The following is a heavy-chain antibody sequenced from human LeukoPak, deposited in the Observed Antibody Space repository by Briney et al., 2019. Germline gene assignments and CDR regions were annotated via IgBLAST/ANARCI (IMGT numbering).Heavy chain of an antibody. Sequence: GGSLRLSCAASGFTVSSNYMSWVRQAPGKGLEWVSVIYSGGSTYYADSVKGRFTISRDNSKNTLYLQMNSLRAEDTAVYYCARADKGVDFDYWGQGTLVTVSS. J-gene: IGHJ4*02. CDR3: ARADKGVDFDY. CDR1: GFTVSSNY. D-gene: IGHD2-21*01. V-gene: IGHV3-66*01. CDR2: IYSGGST.